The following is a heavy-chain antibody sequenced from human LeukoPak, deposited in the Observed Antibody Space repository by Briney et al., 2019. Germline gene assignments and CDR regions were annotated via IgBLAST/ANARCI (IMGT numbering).Heavy chain of an antibody. CDR3: ARGGFLDPFDP. D-gene: IGHD1-1*01. CDR1: GGSISNYY. CDR2: IYYSGST. J-gene: IGHJ5*02. V-gene: IGHV4-59*01. Sequence: SETLSLTCTLSGGSISNYYWNWIRQPPGKGLDWIGYIYYSGSTKYNPSLKSRVTISVDTSKNQFSLRLSSVTTADTAVYYCARGGFLDPFDPWGQGTLVTVSS.